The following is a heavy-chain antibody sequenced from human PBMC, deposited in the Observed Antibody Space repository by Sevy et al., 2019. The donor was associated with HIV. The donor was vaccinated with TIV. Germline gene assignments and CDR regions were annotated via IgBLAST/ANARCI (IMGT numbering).Heavy chain of an antibody. V-gene: IGHV3-53*01. Sequence: GGSLRLSCAASGFNVSSNYMNWVRQAPGKGLEWVSVIYSGTNTYYAESVKGRFTISRDTSKNTLYLQMNSLRAEDTAVYYCARDRITYYYDSSGYYTSGYGMDVWGQGTTVTVSS. CDR2: IYSGTNT. CDR1: GFNVSSNY. CDR3: ARDRITYYYDSSGYYTSGYGMDV. J-gene: IGHJ6*02. D-gene: IGHD3-22*01.